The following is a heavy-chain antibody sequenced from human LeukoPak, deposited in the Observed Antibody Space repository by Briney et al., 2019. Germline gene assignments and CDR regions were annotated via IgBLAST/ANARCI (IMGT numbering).Heavy chain of an antibody. V-gene: IGHV3-23*01. CDR3: ANARWVSTADAVL. J-gene: IGHJ4*02. Sequence: PGRSLRLFCVPAAFSFGSFVMSSVRETPQRGVLWVSSVRTNGDAFLADSVKGRFTHYRDEYRNTVYIQLNKLRVEDTAIYYCANARWVSTADAVLWGQGTVVTVSS. D-gene: IGHD1-26*01. CDR2: VRTNGDA. CDR1: AFSFGSFV.